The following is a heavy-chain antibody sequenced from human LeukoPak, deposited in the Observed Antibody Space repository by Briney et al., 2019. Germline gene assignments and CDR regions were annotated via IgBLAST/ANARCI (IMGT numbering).Heavy chain of an antibody. J-gene: IGHJ4*02. CDR3: ARDGTGIAVAGTGGGDFDY. D-gene: IGHD6-19*01. V-gene: IGHV1-46*01. Sequence: ASVKVSCKASGYTFTSCYMHWVRQAPGQGLEWMGIINPSGGSTSYAQKFQGRVTMTRDTSTSTVYMELSSLRSEDTAVYYCARDGTGIAVAGTGGGDFDYWGQGTLVTVSS. CDR1: GYTFTSCY. CDR2: INPSGGST.